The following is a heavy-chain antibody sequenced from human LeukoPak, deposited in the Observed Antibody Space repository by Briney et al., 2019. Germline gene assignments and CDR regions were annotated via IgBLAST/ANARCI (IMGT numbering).Heavy chain of an antibody. CDR2: ISSSSSTI. V-gene: IGHV3-48*01. CDR3: AGPFYSDYSRGYHAFDI. CDR1: GFSFSSFS. Sequence: AGSLRLSCAASGFSFSSFSMNCVSQPPGKGREWVSYISSSSSTIYYADSVKGQFNISRDNAKNSLYLQMNSLRAEDTAVYYCAGPFYSDYSRGYHAFDIWVQGKMVTVSS. J-gene: IGHJ3*02. D-gene: IGHD4-11*01.